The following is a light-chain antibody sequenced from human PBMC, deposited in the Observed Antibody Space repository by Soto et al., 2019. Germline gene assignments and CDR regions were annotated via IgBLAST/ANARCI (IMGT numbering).Light chain of an antibody. V-gene: IGKV1-39*01. J-gene: IGKJ5*01. Sequence: DIQMTQSPSTLSASVGDRVTITFRASQSVGNFLNWYQQKPGLPPKYLIYAASNLQSGVPSRFSGSGSGTDFTLTISNLQPEDFATYYCQQSFTTWTFGQGTRLEI. CDR1: QSVGNF. CDR3: QQSFTTWT. CDR2: AAS.